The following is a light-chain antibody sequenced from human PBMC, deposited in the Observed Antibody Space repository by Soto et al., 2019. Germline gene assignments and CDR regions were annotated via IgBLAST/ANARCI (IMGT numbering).Light chain of an antibody. CDR2: EVS. CDR1: SSDVGGYNY. V-gene: IGLV2-14*01. Sequence: QSALTQPASVSGSPGQSITISCTGTSSDVGGYNYVSWYQQHPGKAPKLMIYEVSNRPSGVSNRFSGSKSRNTASLTIPGLQAEDEADYYCSSYTSSSTLVFGGATKLTVL. CDR3: SSYTSSSTLV. J-gene: IGLJ2*01.